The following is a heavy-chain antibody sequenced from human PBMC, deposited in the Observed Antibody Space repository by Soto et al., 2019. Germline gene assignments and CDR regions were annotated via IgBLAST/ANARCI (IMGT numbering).Heavy chain of an antibody. CDR3: AKGESSSAVSYSYYGLDV. CDR1: GYIFSEYY. V-gene: IGHV1-2*02. CDR2: INPNNGGT. Sequence: ASVKVSCKASGYIFSEYYIQWVRQAPGQGLECMGWINPNNGGTTYAQKFHGRVTMTRDTSISTAYMELSRLRSDDTAVYFCAKGESSSAVSYSYYGLDVWGQGTKVTV. D-gene: IGHD6-6*01. J-gene: IGHJ6*02.